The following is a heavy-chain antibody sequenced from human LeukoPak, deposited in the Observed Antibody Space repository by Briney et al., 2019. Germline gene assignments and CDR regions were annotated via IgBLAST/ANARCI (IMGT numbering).Heavy chain of an antibody. CDR1: GGSVSSGSYY. Sequence: SETLSLTCTVSGGSVSSGSYYRSWIRQPPGKGLEWIGYIYYSGSTNYNPSLKSRVTISVDTSKNQFSLKLSSVTAADTAVYYCASQYYYDSSGYYRPLYYFDYWGQGTLVTVSS. CDR3: ASQYYYDSSGYYRPLYYFDY. V-gene: IGHV4-61*01. J-gene: IGHJ4*02. CDR2: IYYSGST. D-gene: IGHD3-22*01.